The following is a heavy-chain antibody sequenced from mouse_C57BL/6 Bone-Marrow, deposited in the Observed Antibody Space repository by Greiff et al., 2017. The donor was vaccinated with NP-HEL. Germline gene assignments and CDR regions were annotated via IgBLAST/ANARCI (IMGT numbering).Heavy chain of an antibody. J-gene: IGHJ4*01. D-gene: IGHD1-1*01. Sequence: QVQLQQSGAELVKPGASVKMSCKASGYTFTSYWIPWVKQRPGQGLEWIGDIYPGSGSTNYNEKFKSKATLTVDTSSSTAYMQLSSLTSEDSAVYYCARDYYASMDYWGQGTSVTVSA. CDR3: ARDYYASMDY. CDR2: IYPGSGST. CDR1: GYTFTSYW. V-gene: IGHV1-55*01.